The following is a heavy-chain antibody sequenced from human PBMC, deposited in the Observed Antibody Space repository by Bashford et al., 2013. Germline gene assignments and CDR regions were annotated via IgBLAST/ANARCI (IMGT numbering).Heavy chain of an antibody. D-gene: IGHD6-6*01. CDR2: IIPIFGTA. J-gene: IGHJ6*02. Sequence: WVRQAPGKGLEWMGGIIPIFGTANYAQKFQGRVTMTRNTSISTAYMELSSLRSEDTAVYYCARGEQLVPYYYYGMDVWGQGTTVTVSS. CDR3: ARGEQLVPYYYYGMDV. V-gene: IGHV1-69*05.